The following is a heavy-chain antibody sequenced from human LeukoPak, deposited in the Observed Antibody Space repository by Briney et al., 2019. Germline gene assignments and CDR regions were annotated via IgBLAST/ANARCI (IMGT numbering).Heavy chain of an antibody. D-gene: IGHD6-13*01. J-gene: IGHJ4*02. V-gene: IGHV3-20*04. Sequence: GGTLRLSCAASGFSFDDYGMSWVRQAPGKGLEWVSGINWNGGSTGYADSVKGRFTISRDNAKNSLYLQMNSLRAEDTALYYCARDAVLRNIAAAGYFDYWGQGTLVTVSS. CDR1: GFSFDDYG. CDR2: INWNGGST. CDR3: ARDAVLRNIAAAGYFDY.